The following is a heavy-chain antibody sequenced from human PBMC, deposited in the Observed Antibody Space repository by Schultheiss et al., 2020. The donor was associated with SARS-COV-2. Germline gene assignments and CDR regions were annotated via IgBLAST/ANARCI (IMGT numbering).Heavy chain of an antibody. CDR1: GGSFSGYY. CDR2: IKQDGSEK. V-gene: IGHV3-7*03. D-gene: IGHD3-10*01. J-gene: IGHJ4*02. Sequence: ETLSLTCAVYGGSFSGYYWSWIRQVPGKGLEWVANIKQDGSEKYYVDSVKGRFTISRDNAKNSLYLQMNSLRAEDTAVYYCAKDGVTMVRGVHHLDYWGQGTLVTVSS. CDR3: AKDGVTMVRGVHHLDY.